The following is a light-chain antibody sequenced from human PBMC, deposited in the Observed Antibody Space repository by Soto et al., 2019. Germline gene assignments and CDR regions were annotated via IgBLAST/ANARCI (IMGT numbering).Light chain of an antibody. CDR3: CSYAGSSLVV. CDR1: SSDVGSYNL. J-gene: IGLJ3*02. V-gene: IGLV2-23*02. Sequence: QSALTQPASVSGSPGQSITISCTGTSSDVGSYNLVSWYQHLPGKAPKLIIYEVTERPSGISSRFSGSKSGNTASLTISGLQGEDEAYYYCCSYAGSSLVVFGGGTQLTVL. CDR2: EVT.